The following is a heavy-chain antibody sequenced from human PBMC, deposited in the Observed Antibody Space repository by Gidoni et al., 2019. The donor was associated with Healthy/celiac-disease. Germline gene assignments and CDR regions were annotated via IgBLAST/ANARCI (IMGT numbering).Heavy chain of an antibody. CDR3: ATLRWFDP. CDR1: GGTFSSYA. J-gene: IGHJ5*02. CDR2: IIPILGIA. V-gene: IGHV1-69*09. Sequence: QVQLVQSGAELQKPGASVTVSCKASGGTFSSYAISWVRQAPGQGLEWMGRIIPILGIANYAQKFQGRGTITADKSTSTAYMELSSLRSEDTAVYYCATLRWFDPWGQGTLVTVSS.